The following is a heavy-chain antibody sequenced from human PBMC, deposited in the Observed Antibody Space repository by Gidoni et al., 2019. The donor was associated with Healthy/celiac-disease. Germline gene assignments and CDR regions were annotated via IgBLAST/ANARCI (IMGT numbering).Heavy chain of an antibody. Sequence: DVQLVESGGGLVKHGGSLSLHCAASGFTFSSYSMNWVRQAPGKGLEWVSSISSSSSYIYYADSVKGRFTISRDNAKNSRYLQMNSLRAEDTAVYYCASTRQMGGPYDIWGQGTMVTVSS. J-gene: IGHJ3*02. V-gene: IGHV3-21*02. CDR1: GFTFSSYS. D-gene: IGHD1-26*01. CDR3: ASTRQMGGPYDI. CDR2: ISSSSSYI.